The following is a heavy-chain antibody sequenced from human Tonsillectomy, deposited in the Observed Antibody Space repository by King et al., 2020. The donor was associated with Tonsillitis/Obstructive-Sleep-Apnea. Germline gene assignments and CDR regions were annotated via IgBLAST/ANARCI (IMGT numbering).Heavy chain of an antibody. Sequence: VQLVESGGGVVQPGRSLRLSCAASGFTFSSYAMHWVRQAPGKGLEWVAVISYDGSNKYYADSVKGRFTISRDNSKNTLYLQMNSLRAEDTAMYYCARSVGGTSEYNYYYYMDVWGKGTTVTVSS. V-gene: IGHV3-30*01. CDR2: ISYDGSNK. CDR1: GFTFSSYA. D-gene: IGHD3-16*01. CDR3: ARSVGGTSEYNYYYYMDV. J-gene: IGHJ6*03.